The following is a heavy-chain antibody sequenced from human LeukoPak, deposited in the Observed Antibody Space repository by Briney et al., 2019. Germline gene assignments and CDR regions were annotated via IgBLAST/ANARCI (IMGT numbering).Heavy chain of an antibody. J-gene: IGHJ4*02. CDR3: ATDGYYYGSGTYPNY. V-gene: IGHV1-2*02. CDR1: GYTFTGYY. Sequence: ASVKVSCKTSGYTFTGYYMHWVRQAPGQGLEWMGWINPNSGGTDYAQKFQGMVTMTRDTSISTAYMELGRLTSNDTAVYYCATDGYYYGSGTYPNYWGQGTLVPIFS. CDR2: INPNSGGT. D-gene: IGHD3-10*01.